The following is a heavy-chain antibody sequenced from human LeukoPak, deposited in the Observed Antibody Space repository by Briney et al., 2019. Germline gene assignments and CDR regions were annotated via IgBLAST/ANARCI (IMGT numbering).Heavy chain of an antibody. CDR1: GFTFSSYS. J-gene: IGHJ6*02. CDR3: ASPYDSSGYSYYYYGMDV. CDR2: ISSSSSYI. V-gene: IGHV3-21*01. D-gene: IGHD3-22*01. Sequence: GGSLRLSCAASGFTFSSYSMNRVRQAPGKGLEWVSSISSSSSYIYYADSVKGRFTISRDNAKNSLYLQMNSLRAEDTAVYYCASPYDSSGYSYYYYGMDVWGQGTTVTVSS.